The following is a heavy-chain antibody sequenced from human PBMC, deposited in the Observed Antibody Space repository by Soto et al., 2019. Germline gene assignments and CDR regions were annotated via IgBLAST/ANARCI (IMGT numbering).Heavy chain of an antibody. CDR1: GFSLSTSGVG. J-gene: IGHJ6*02. CDR2: IYWDDDK. V-gene: IGHV2-5*02. Sequence: QITLKESGPTLVKPTQTLTLTCTFSGFSLSTSGVGVGWIRQPPGKALEWLALIYWDDDKRYSPSLKSRLTITKDTSKNQVVLTMTNMYPVDTATYYCARRPETNYYYGMDVWGQGTTVTVSS. CDR3: ARRPETNYYYGMDV. D-gene: IGHD1-7*01.